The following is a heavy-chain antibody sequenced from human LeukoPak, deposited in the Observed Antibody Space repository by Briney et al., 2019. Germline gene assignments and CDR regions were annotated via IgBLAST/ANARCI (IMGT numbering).Heavy chain of an antibody. Sequence: SETLSLTCAVYGGSFSGYYWSWIRQPPGKGLEWIGEINHSGSTNYNPSLKSRVTISVDTSKNQFSLKLSSVTAADTAVYYCARLQGDYDILTGYYPEVFDYWGQGTLVTVSS. CDR3: ARLQGDYDILTGYYPEVFDY. J-gene: IGHJ4*02. CDR2: INHSGST. CDR1: GGSFSGYY. D-gene: IGHD3-9*01. V-gene: IGHV4-34*01.